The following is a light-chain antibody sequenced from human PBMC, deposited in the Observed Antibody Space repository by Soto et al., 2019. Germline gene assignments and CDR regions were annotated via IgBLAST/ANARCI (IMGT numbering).Light chain of an antibody. Sequence: QSALTQPASVSGSPGQSITISCTGTSSDIGDSKYVSWYQQHPGKAPKLMIYEVTIRPSGVSDRFSGSKSGNTASLTVSGLQAEDEADYYCSSYTGGNPSYVFGTGTKLTVL. V-gene: IGLV2-14*01. CDR3: SSYTGGNPSYV. J-gene: IGLJ1*01. CDR2: EVT. CDR1: SSDIGDSKY.